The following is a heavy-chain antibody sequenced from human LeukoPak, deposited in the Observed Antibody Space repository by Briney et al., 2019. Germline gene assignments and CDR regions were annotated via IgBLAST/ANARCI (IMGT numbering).Heavy chain of an antibody. CDR3: AKDFYDSSGYGDY. D-gene: IGHD3-22*01. Sequence: GGSLRLSCAASGFTFSSYRMHWVRQAPGKGLEWVAVISYDGSNKYYADSVKGRFTISRDNSKNTLYLQMNSLRAEDTAVYYCAKDFYDSSGYGDYWGQGTLVTVSS. CDR1: GFTFSSYR. J-gene: IGHJ4*02. CDR2: ISYDGSNK. V-gene: IGHV3-30*18.